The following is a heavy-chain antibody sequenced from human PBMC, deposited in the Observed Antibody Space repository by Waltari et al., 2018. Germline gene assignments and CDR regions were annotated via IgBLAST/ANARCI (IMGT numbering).Heavy chain of an antibody. CDR2: IDWDDDR. J-gene: IGHJ6*02. CDR3: ARSTADYFYNYGMDV. V-gene: IGHV2-70*15. CDR1: GFSLTNSGMC. Sequence: QVTLRESGPALVKPTQTLTLTCTFSGFSLTNSGMCVTWIRQPPGKALEWLARIDWDDDRYYRASLKTRLTISKDTSKNQVVLTMTNMDPVDTATYYCARSTADYFYNYGMDVWGQGTTVTVSS.